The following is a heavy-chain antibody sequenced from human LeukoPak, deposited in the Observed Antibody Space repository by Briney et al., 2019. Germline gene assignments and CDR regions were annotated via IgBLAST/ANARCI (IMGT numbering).Heavy chain of an antibody. CDR3: ARVKLPQYSSGWYGRRDYYYGMDV. CDR1: GGSIRSSYYY. Sequence: PSETLSLTCTVSGGSIRSSYYYWGWIRQPPGKGLEWIGSIYDSGSTYYNPSLKSRVTISVDTSKNQFSLKLSSVTAADTAVYYCARVKLPQYSSGWYGRRDYYYGMDVWGQGTTVTVSS. J-gene: IGHJ6*02. CDR2: IYDSGST. D-gene: IGHD6-19*01. V-gene: IGHV4-39*01.